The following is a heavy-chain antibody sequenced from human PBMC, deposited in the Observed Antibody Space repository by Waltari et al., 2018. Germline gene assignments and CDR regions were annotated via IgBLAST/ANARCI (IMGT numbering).Heavy chain of an antibody. CDR3: ARGGPRTYGSPVPGRDYSYVMDV. CDR1: GLTSGNYR. Sequence: EVKVVESGGGVVQPGESLRLSCAASGLTSGNYRMQWVRQPPGRGLVWVAGSSSDEGSVSQGDAVKGRVTISSGNAKETLCLQMKSLRGEDTAVYYCARGGPRTYGSPVPGRDYSYVMDVWGQGTTVTVSS. J-gene: IGHJ6*02. CDR2: SSSDEGSV. D-gene: IGHD1-26*01. V-gene: IGHV3-74*01.